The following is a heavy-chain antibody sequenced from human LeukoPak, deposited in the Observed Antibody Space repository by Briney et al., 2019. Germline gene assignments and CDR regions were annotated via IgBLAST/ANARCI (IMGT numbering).Heavy chain of an antibody. J-gene: IGHJ4*02. CDR1: GGSISSYY. CDR3: ARGGYSYGTPFDY. D-gene: IGHD5-18*01. CDR2: IYYSGST. V-gene: IGHV4-59*01. Sequence: PSETLSLTCTVSGGSISSYYWSWIRQAPGKGLEWIGYIYYSGSTNYNPSLKSRVTISVDTSKNQFSLKLSSVTAADTAVYYCARGGYSYGTPFDYWGQGTLVTVSS.